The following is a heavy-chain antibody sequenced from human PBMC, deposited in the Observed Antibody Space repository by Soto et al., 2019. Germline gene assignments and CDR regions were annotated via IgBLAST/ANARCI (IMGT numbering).Heavy chain of an antibody. CDR3: ARTKTSRTSFHVDY. CDR1: GGSISSGDYY. Sequence: QVQLQESGPGLVKPSQTLSLTCTVSGGSISSGDYYWTWIRQHPGKGLEWIGYIYYSGSTKHNPSLKSRINISVDTSKNQFSLKLNSVTAADTAVYYCARTKTSRTSFHVDYWGQGTQVTVSS. D-gene: IGHD2-2*01. CDR2: IYYSGST. V-gene: IGHV4-31*03. J-gene: IGHJ4*02.